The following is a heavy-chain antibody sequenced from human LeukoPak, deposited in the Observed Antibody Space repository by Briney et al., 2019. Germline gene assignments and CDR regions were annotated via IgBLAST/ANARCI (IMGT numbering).Heavy chain of an antibody. CDR3: ARDRATYYDFWSGYYWDYYYYGMDV. V-gene: IGHV1-2*02. J-gene: IGHJ6*02. CDR1: EYTFTGYY. Sequence: ASVKVSCKASEYTFTGYYMHWVRQAPGQGLEWMGWINPNSGGTNYAQKFQGRVTMTRDTSISTAYMELSRLRSDDTAVYYCARDRATYYDFWSGYYWDYYYYGMDVWGQGTTVTVSS. D-gene: IGHD3-3*01. CDR2: INPNSGGT.